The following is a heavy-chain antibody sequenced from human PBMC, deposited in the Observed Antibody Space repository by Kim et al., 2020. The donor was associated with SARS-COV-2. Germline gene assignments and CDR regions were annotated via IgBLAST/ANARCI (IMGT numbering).Heavy chain of an antibody. Sequence: SVKVSCKASGGTFSSYAISWVRQAPGQGLEWMGGIIPIFGTANYAQKFQGRVTIPADESTSTAYMELSSLRSEDTAVYYCARGRKESITILGYFDYWGQGTLVTVTS. J-gene: IGHJ4*02. CDR1: GGTFSSYA. CDR3: ARGRKESITILGYFDY. D-gene: IGHD3-3*01. V-gene: IGHV1-69*13. CDR2: IIPIFGTA.